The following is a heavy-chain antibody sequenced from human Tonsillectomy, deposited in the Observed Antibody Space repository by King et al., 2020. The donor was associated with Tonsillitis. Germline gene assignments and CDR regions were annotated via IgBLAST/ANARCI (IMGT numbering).Heavy chain of an antibody. CDR3: ARDRRRHYYDSSGPGVY. V-gene: IGHV3-11*01. D-gene: IGHD3-22*01. J-gene: IGHJ4*02. CDR2: ISSSGSTI. Sequence: VQLVESGGGLVKPGGSLRLSCAASGFTFSDYYMSWIRQAPGKGLEWVSYISSSGSTIYYADSVKGRFTISRDNAKNSLYLQMNSLGAEDTAVYYCARDRRRHYYDSSGPGVYWGQGTLVTVSS. CDR1: GFTFSDYY.